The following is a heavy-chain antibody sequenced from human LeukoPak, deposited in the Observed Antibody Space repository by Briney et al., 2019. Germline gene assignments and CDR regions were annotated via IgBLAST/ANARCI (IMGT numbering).Heavy chain of an antibody. D-gene: IGHD3-22*01. CDR2: IXGSGXRT. J-gene: IGHJ3*02. CDR1: GXXXXXXX. V-gene: IGHV3-23*01. CDR3: AKDRVSMIVVVAFDI. Sequence: HPGGSLRLSCAAXGXXXXXXXXXXXXXAXXXXLXXVXXIXGSGXRTXYADSVKGRFTISRDISKNTLYLQMDSLRAEGTAVYYCAKDRVSMIVVVAFDIWGQGTMVTVSS.